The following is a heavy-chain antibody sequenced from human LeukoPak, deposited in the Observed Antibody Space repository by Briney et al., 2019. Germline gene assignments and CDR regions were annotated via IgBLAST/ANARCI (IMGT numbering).Heavy chain of an antibody. Sequence: GGSLRLSCAASGFTFSDYYMSWIRQAPGKGLEWVSYISSSGSTIYYADSVKGRFTISRDSAKNSLYLQMNSLRAEDAAVYYCARDRRLGQQLAETDYWGQGTLVTVSS. V-gene: IGHV3-11*01. J-gene: IGHJ4*02. CDR1: GFTFSDYY. CDR3: ARDRRLGQQLAETDY. D-gene: IGHD6-13*01. CDR2: ISSSGSTI.